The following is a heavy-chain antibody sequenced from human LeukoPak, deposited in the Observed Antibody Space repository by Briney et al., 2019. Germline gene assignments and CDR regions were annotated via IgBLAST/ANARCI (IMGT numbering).Heavy chain of an antibody. CDR3: ARALNWYFDL. CDR1: GFTLSRYS. CDR2: INSSGSYI. D-gene: IGHD3-9*01. J-gene: IGHJ2*01. V-gene: IGHV3-21*01. Sequence: GGSLRLSCAASGFTLSRYSMNWVRQAPGKGLEWHSTINSSGSYIYYADSLKGRFTISTDNAKNSLYLQMNSLRAEDTAVYYCARALNWYFDLWGRGTLVTVSS.